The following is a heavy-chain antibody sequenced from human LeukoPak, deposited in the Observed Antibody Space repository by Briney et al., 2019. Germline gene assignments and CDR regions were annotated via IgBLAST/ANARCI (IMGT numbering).Heavy chain of an antibody. D-gene: IGHD1/OR15-1a*01. CDR1: GYTFTDYY. V-gene: IGHV1-2*02. CDR2: IAPNSGGT. Sequence: ASVKVSCKASGYTFTDYYIHWVRQTAGQGLEWMGWIAPNSGGTNYAQTFQDRVTMTTDASINTAYMEFNSLTPDDTAIYFCASESEHHLVPDYWGQGTLVTVSS. J-gene: IGHJ4*02. CDR3: ASESEHHLVPDY.